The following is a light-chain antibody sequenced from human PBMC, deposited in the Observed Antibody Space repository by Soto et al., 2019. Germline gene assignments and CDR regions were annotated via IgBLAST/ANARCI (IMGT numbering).Light chain of an antibody. V-gene: IGKV1-39*01. CDR2: AAS. J-gene: IGKJ5*01. Sequence: IQMTQSPSSLSASVGDRVTITCRASQSISSYLNWYQQKPGKAPKLLIYAASSLQSGVPSRFSGSGSGTDFTLTISSLQPEDFATYYSQQSYSTPYTFGQGTRLEIX. CDR1: QSISSY. CDR3: QQSYSTPYT.